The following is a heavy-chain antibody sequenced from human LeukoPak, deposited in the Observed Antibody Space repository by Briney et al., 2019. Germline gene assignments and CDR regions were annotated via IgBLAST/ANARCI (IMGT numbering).Heavy chain of an antibody. J-gene: IGHJ4*02. D-gene: IGHD4-11*01. CDR2: IYPGDSDT. CDR3: ARRTDPYYSNYVHSDY. V-gene: IGHV5-51*01. Sequence: GESLKISCKGSGYSFTSYWIGWVRQMPGKGLEWMGIIYPGDSDTRYSPSFQGQVTISADKSISTAYLQWSSLKASDTAMYYCARRTDPYYSNYVHSDYWGQGTLVTVSS. CDR1: GYSFTSYW.